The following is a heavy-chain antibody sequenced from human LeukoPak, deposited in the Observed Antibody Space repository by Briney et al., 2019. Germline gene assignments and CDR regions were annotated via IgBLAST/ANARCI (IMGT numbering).Heavy chain of an antibody. CDR2: ITFHGRDT. CDR1: GLTFSSSD. CDR3: VKVGISTYDH. J-gene: IGHJ4*02. D-gene: IGHD2/OR15-2a*01. V-gene: IGHV3-64D*06. Sequence: GGSLRLSCSVSGLTFSSSDMHWVRQAPGKALEYVSAITFHGRDTYYADSVNGRFTISRDNSRDTLYLQMSNLRPEDAAIYYCVKVGISTYDHWGQGTLVTVSS.